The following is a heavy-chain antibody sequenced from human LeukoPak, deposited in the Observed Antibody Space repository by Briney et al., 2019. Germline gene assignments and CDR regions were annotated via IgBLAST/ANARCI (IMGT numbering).Heavy chain of an antibody. CDR2: IKQDGSEK. CDR1: GFTFSRFW. J-gene: IGHJ4*02. Sequence: GGSLRLSCAASGFTFSRFWMSCVRQAPGKGLEWVANIKQDGSEKYYVDSVKGRFTISRDNARNSLYLQMNSLRAEDTAVFYCARDGTYTDYDPDFDIWGQGTLVTVSS. V-gene: IGHV3-7*04. D-gene: IGHD5-12*01. CDR3: ARDGTYTDYDPDFDI.